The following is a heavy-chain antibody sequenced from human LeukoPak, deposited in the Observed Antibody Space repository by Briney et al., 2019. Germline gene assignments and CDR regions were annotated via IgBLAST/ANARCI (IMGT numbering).Heavy chain of an antibody. Sequence: ASVNVSCTASGYTFTGYYMHWVRQAPGQGLEWMGWINPNSGGTNYAQKFQGRVTMTRDTSISTAYMELSRLRSDDTAVYYCARGYGSGWYCVFNYWGQGTLVTVSS. CDR3: ARGYGSGWYCVFNY. J-gene: IGHJ4*02. D-gene: IGHD6-19*01. CDR1: GYTFTGYY. V-gene: IGHV1-2*02. CDR2: INPNSGGT.